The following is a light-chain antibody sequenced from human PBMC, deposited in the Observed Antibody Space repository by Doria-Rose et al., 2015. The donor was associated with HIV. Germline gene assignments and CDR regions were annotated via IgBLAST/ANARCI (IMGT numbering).Light chain of an antibody. CDR3: QVWDSSSDRYV. J-gene: IGLJ1*01. CDR1: NIGSKS. CDR2: DDS. V-gene: IGLV3-21*02. Sequence: VVTQPPSVSVAPGQTARITCGGNNIGSKSVHWYQQKPGQAPVLVVYDDSDRPSGIPERFSGSNSGNTATLTVRRVEAGDEADYYCQVWDSSSDRYVFGTGTKVTVL.